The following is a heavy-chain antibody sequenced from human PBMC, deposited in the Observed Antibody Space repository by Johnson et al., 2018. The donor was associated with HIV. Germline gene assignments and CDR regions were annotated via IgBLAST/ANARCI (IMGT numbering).Heavy chain of an antibody. J-gene: IGHJ3*02. CDR3: ARERWSTYYGAFDI. CDR2: ISYDGSNK. Sequence: QVQLVESGGGVVQPGRSLRLSCAASGFTFSTYALHWVRQAPGKGLEWVAFISYDGSNKYYEDSVKGRFTISRDNSKNSLYLQMNSLRAEDPAVYYCARERWSTYYGAFDIWGQGTMVTVSS. D-gene: IGHD3-3*01. V-gene: IGHV3-30-3*01. CDR1: GFTFSTYA.